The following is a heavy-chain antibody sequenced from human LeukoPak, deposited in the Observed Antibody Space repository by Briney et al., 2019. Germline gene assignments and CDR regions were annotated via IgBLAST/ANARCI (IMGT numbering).Heavy chain of an antibody. V-gene: IGHV1-2*02. CDR1: GYTFTGYY. D-gene: IGHD6-13*01. J-gene: IGHJ4*02. Sequence: ASVKVSCKASGYTFTGYYMHWVRQAPGQGLEWMGWINPNSGGTNYAQKFRGRVTMTRDTSISTAYMELSRLRSDDTAVYYCARESDSSSWYSDIDYWGQGTLVTVSS. CDR2: INPNSGGT. CDR3: ARESDSSSWYSDIDY.